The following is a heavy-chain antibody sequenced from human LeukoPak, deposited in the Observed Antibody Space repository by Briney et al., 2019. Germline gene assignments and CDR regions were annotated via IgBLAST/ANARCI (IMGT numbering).Heavy chain of an antibody. CDR1: GFTLSGHG. Sequence: GGSLRHSCAASGFTLSGHGIHWVRQAPGKGPEWVAFLRYDRSNAYYSDSVKGRFTISRDNSRNTVHSEMNRLRPEDTAVYYCAKGGRITLFGVVDSWGQGTLVTVSS. J-gene: IGHJ5*01. V-gene: IGHV3-30*02. CDR3: AKGGRITLFGVVDS. D-gene: IGHD3-3*01. CDR2: LRYDRSNA.